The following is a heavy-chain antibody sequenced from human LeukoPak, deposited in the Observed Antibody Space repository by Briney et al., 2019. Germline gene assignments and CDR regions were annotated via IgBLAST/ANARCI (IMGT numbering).Heavy chain of an antibody. CDR2: IYHSGST. CDR1: GYSISSGYY. D-gene: IGHD3-22*01. V-gene: IGHV4-38-2*02. J-gene: IGHJ3*02. CDR3: ARDYYDSSGYYYESGNDAFDI. Sequence: SETLSLTCTVSGYSISSGYYWGWIRQPPGKGLEWIGSIYHSGSTYYNPSLKSRVTISVDTSKNQFSLKLSSVTAADTAVYYCARDYYDSSGYYYESGNDAFDIWGQGSMVTVSS.